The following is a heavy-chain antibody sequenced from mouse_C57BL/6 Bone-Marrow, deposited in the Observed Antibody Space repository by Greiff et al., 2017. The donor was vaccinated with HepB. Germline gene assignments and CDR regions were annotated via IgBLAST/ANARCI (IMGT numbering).Heavy chain of an antibody. V-gene: IGHV5-6*01. CDR2: ISSGGSYT. CDR3: ARGAGGDY. J-gene: IGHJ2*01. Sequence: EVKLVESGGDLVKPGGSLKLSCAASGFTFSSYGMSWVRQTPDKRLEWVATISSGGSYTYYPDSVKGRFTISRDNAKNTLYLQMSSLKSEDTAMYSCARGAGGDYWGQGTTLTVSS. CDR1: GFTFSSYG.